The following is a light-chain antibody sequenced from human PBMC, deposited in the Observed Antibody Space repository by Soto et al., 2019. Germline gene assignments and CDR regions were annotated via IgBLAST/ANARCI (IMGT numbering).Light chain of an antibody. V-gene: IGKV3-15*01. CDR2: AAS. Sequence: ERVMTQSPATLSASPGERATLSCRASESVGNNLAWYQQKPGQVPRLLIYAASTRATGIPARFSGSGSGTQFTLTITNLQSEDFAVYYCQQYNNWPRITFGQGTRLDI. J-gene: IGKJ5*01. CDR1: ESVGNN. CDR3: QQYNNWPRIT.